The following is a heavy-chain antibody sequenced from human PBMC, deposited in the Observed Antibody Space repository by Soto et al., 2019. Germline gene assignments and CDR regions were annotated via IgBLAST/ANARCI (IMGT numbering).Heavy chain of an antibody. CDR1: GFSLSTSGVG. CDR2: IYWDDDK. J-gene: IGHJ4*02. Sequence: QITLKESGPTLVKPTQTLTLTCTFSGFSLSTSGVGVGWIRQPPGKALEWLALIYWDDDKRYSPSLKSRLTXTXXTSKNQVVLTMTNMDPVDTAPYYCAHTMAPRIFDYWGQGPLVTVSS. V-gene: IGHV2-5*02. CDR3: AHTMAPRIFDY.